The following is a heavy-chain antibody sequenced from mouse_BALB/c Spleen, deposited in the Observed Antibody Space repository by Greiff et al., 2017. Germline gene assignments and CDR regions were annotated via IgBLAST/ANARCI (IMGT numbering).Heavy chain of an antibody. D-gene: IGHD1-1*01. CDR1: GYAFSSYW. CDR3: ARSLTTVVDY. V-gene: IGHV1-80*01. J-gene: IGHJ2*01. Sequence: VQGVESGAELVRPGSSVKISCKASGYAFSSYWMNWVKQRPGQGLEWIGQIYPGDGDTNYNGKFKGKATLTADKSSSTAYMQLSSLTSEDSAVYFCARSLTTVVDYWGQGTTLTVSS. CDR2: IYPGDGDT.